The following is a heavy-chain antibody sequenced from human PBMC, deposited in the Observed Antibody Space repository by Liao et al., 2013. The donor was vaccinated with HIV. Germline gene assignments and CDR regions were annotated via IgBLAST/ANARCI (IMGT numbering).Heavy chain of an antibody. Sequence: QVQLQESGPGLVKPSETLSLTCTVSGGSMTGYHWSWVRQPPGKGLEWIGCIYYSGSTNYNPSLKSRVTISVDTSKNQFSLKLSYVTAADTAVYYCARRSGSYYVNYFDYWGQGTLVTVSS. D-gene: IGHD1-26*01. CDR1: GGSMTGYH. CDR2: IYYSGST. CDR3: ARRSGSYYVNYFDY. J-gene: IGHJ4*02. V-gene: IGHV4-59*01.